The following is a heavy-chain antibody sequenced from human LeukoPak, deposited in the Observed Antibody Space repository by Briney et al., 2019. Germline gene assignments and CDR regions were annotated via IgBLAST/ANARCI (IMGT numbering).Heavy chain of an antibody. CDR1: GFTFSSYA. J-gene: IGHJ6*03. Sequence: GGSLRLSCAASGFTFSSYAMHWVRQAPGKGLEWVAFIRYDGSIKYYADSVKGRFTISRDNSKNTLYLQMNSLRAEDTAVYYCAKDTVKVSTIRRVPHYMDVWGKGTTVTISS. D-gene: IGHD5/OR15-5a*01. CDR3: AKDTVKVSTIRRVPHYMDV. V-gene: IGHV3-30*02. CDR2: IRYDGSIK.